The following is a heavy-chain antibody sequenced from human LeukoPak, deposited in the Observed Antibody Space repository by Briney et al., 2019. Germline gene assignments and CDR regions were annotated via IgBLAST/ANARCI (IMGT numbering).Heavy chain of an antibody. Sequence: SETLSLTCTVSGGSISSYYWSWIRQPAGKGLEWIGRIYTSGSTNYNPSLKSRVTMSVDTSKNQFSLKLSSVTAADTAVYYCASLYCSSTTGSYYYYGMDVWGQGTTVTVSS. D-gene: IGHD2-2*01. CDR2: IYTSGST. V-gene: IGHV4-4*07. CDR1: GGSISSYY. CDR3: ASLYCSSTTGSYYYYGMDV. J-gene: IGHJ6*02.